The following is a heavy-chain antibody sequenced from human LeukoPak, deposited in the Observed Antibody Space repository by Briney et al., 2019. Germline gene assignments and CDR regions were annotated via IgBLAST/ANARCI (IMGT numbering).Heavy chain of an antibody. D-gene: IGHD6-19*01. Sequence: PSETLFLTCTVSGGSISSYYWSWIRQPPGKGLEWIGYIYYSGSTNYNPSLKSRVTISVDTSKNQLSLKLSSVTAADTAVYYCARGASGWYGIESQDYWGQGTLVTVSS. J-gene: IGHJ4*02. CDR2: IYYSGST. CDR1: GGSISSYY. V-gene: IGHV4-59*01. CDR3: ARGASGWYGIESQDY.